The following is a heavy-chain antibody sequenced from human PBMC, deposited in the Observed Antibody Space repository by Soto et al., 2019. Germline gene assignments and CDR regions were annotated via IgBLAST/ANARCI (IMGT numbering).Heavy chain of an antibody. Sequence: PSVKVSCKASGYTFTGYYMHWVRQAPGQGLEWMGWINPNSGGTNYAQKFQGRVTMTRDTSISTAYMELSRLRSDDTAVYYCARRYYDSSGYYGFNYWGQGTLVTVS. CDR2: INPNSGGT. D-gene: IGHD3-22*01. J-gene: IGHJ4*02. V-gene: IGHV1-2*02. CDR1: GYTFTGYY. CDR3: ARRYYDSSGYYGFNY.